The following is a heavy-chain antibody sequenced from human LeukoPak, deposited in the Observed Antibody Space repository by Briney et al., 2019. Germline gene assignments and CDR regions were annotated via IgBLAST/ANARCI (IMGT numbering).Heavy chain of an antibody. D-gene: IGHD2-21*02. V-gene: IGHV1-18*01. Sequence: ASVKVSCKASGYIFTSYGISWVRQAPGQGLGWMGWIGVYNGNTNYAQKFQGRVTMTTDTSTSTAYMELRSLRSDDTTVYYCARVHPPGRGGDCLPFDFWGQGTLVTVSS. J-gene: IGHJ4*02. CDR1: GYIFTSYG. CDR2: IGVYNGNT. CDR3: ARVHPPGRGGDCLPFDF.